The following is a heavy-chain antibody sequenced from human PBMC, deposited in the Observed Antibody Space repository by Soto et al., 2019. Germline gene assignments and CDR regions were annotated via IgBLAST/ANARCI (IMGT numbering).Heavy chain of an antibody. CDR1: GFSLSTSGVG. Sequence: QITLKESGPTLVKPTQTLTLTCTFSGFSLSTSGVGVGWIRQPPGKALEWLALIYWDDDKRYSPSLKSRLTXTKXTSKNQVVLTMTNMDPVDTATYYCAHRRGDGVFDYWGQGTLVTVSS. CDR2: IYWDDDK. V-gene: IGHV2-5*02. CDR3: AHRRGDGVFDY. D-gene: IGHD2-8*01. J-gene: IGHJ4*02.